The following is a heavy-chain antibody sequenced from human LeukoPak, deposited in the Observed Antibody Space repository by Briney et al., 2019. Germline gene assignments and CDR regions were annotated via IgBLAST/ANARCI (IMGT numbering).Heavy chain of an antibody. D-gene: IGHD4-17*01. CDR2: ISSSSSYI. V-gene: IGHV3-21*01. CDR1: GFTFSSYS. J-gene: IGHJ4*02. Sequence: GGSLRLSCAASGFTFSSYSMNWVRQAPGKGLEWVSSISSSSSYIYYADSVKGRFTISRDNAKNSLYLQMNSLRAEDTAVYYCARETSTVTPETGFDYWGQGTLVTVSS. CDR3: ARETSTVTPETGFDY.